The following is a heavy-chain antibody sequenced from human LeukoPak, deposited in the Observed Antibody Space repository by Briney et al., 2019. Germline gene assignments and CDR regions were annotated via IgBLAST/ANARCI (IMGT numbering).Heavy chain of an antibody. CDR1: GYTFTSYG. Sequence: ASVKVSCKASGYTFTSYGISWVRQAPGQGLEWMGWISAYNGNTNYAQKLQGRVTMTTDTSTSTAYMELRSLRSDDTAVYYCARVSSLWRRGYYFDYWGQGTLVTVSS. CDR2: ISAYNGNT. J-gene: IGHJ4*02. CDR3: ARVSSLWRRGYYFDY. V-gene: IGHV1-18*01. D-gene: IGHD3-3*01.